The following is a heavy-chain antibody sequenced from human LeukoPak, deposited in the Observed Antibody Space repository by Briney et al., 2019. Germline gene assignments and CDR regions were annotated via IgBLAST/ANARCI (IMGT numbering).Heavy chain of an antibody. CDR3: AKHRGYYGSGSYQRYFDY. CDR1: GFTFSSYA. D-gene: IGHD3-10*01. CDR2: ISGSGGST. J-gene: IGHJ4*02. V-gene: IGHV3-23*01. Sequence: GGSLRLSCAASGFTFSSYAMSWVRQAPGKGLEWVSAISGSGGSTYYADSVKGRFTISRDNSKNTLYLQMNSLRAEDTAVYYCAKHRGYYGSGSYQRYFDYWGQGTLVTVSS.